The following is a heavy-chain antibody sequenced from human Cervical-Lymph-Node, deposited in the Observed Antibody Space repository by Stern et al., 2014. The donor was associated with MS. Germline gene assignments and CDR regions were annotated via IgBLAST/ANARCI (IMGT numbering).Heavy chain of an antibody. Sequence: MQLVESGGGVVQPGRSLRLSCEASGFTFSNLGMHWVRQAPGKGMEWVSFTSFDGRKRSYADCGKGRFTISRDNSKNTLFLQMNSLKTEDTAFYYCVGVPSVRSSGDYWGQGTLVTVSS. V-gene: IGHV3-30*03. CDR1: GFTFSNLG. CDR2: TSFDGRKR. D-gene: IGHD3-10*01. CDR3: VGVPSVRSSGDY. J-gene: IGHJ4*02.